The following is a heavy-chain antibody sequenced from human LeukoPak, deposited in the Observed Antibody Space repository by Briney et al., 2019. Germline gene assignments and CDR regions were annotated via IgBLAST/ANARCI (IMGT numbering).Heavy chain of an antibody. Sequence: SLRLSCAASGFTFDDYAMHWVRQAPGKGLEWVSGISWISDTIAYADSVKGRFTISRDNAKNSLYLQMNSLRAEDTALYYCAKDISRWWLQLAADYWGQGTLVTVSS. CDR2: ISWISDTI. V-gene: IGHV3-9*01. J-gene: IGHJ4*02. CDR1: GFTFDDYA. D-gene: IGHD5-24*01. CDR3: AKDISRWWLQLAADY.